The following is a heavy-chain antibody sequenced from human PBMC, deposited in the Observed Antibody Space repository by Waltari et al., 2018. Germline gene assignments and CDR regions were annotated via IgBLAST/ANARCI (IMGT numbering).Heavy chain of an antibody. D-gene: IGHD3-22*01. J-gene: IGHJ3*02. CDR1: GFTFSNAW. CDR2: IKSKTDGGTT. CDR3: TTGRYYYDSSGYPYLDAFDI. Sequence: EVQLVESGGGLVKPGGSLRLSCAASGFTFSNAWMNWVRQAPGKGLEWVGRIKSKTDGGTTDYAAPVKGRFTISRDDSKNTLYLQMNSLKTEDTAVYYCTTGRYYYDSSGYPYLDAFDIWGQGTMVTVSS. V-gene: IGHV3-15*07.